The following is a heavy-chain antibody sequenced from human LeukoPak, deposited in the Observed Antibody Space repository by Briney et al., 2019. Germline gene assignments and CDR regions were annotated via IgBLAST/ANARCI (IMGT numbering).Heavy chain of an antibody. CDR2: ISYDGSNK. J-gene: IGHJ4*02. D-gene: IGHD5-24*01. Sequence: PGGSLRLSCAASGFTFSSYGMHWVRQAPGKGLEWVAVISYDGSNKYYAGSVKGRFTISRDNSKNTLYLQMNSLRAEDTAVYCCAKDRDWYYFDYWGQGTLVTVSS. V-gene: IGHV3-30*18. CDR1: GFTFSSYG. CDR3: AKDRDWYYFDY.